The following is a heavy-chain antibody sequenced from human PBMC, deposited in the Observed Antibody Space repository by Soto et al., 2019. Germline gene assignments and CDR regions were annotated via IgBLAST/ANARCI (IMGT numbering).Heavy chain of an antibody. V-gene: IGHV1-46*01. CDR3: ARDVDCSGGSCYSIGRGTL. Sequence: GASVKVSCKASGYTFTSYYMHWVRQAPGQGLEWMGIINPSGGSTSYAQKLQGRVTMTRDTSTSTVYMELSSLRSEDTAVYYCARDVDCSGGSCYSIGRGTLWGQGTLVTGSS. D-gene: IGHD2-15*01. CDR2: INPSGGST. J-gene: IGHJ4*02. CDR1: GYTFTSYY.